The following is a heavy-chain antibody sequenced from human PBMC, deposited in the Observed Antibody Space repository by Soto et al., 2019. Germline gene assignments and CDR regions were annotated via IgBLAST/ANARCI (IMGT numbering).Heavy chain of an antibody. D-gene: IGHD4-17*01. CDR1: GYTFTNYG. V-gene: IGHV1-18*01. CDR3: AREGYGDYGKPFDY. CDR2: INAYRGNT. J-gene: IGHJ4*02. Sequence: ASVKVSCKASGYTFTNYGITWVRQAPGQGLEWVGWINAYRGNTNYAQKLQGRVTITADESTSTAYMELSSLRSEDTAVYYCAREGYGDYGKPFDYWGQGTQVTVSS.